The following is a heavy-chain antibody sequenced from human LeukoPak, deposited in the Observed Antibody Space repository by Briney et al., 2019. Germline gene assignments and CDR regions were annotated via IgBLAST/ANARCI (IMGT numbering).Heavy chain of an antibody. CDR3: ARRSGSSSGAFDF. Sequence: PSETLSLTCTVSGVTISNYYWDWIRQSPGKGLEWIGYIYYSGSTNYNPSPMRRVTFSVDASKNQFSLKLSSETAADAAVYYCARRSGSSSGAFDFWGQGTLVTVSS. D-gene: IGHD6-6*01. CDR2: IYYSGST. CDR1: GVTISNYY. J-gene: IGHJ4*02. V-gene: IGHV4-59*08.